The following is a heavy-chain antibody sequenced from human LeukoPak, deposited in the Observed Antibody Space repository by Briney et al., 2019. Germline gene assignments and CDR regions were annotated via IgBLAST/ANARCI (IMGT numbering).Heavy chain of an antibody. D-gene: IGHD5-12*01. Sequence: PGGSLRLSCATSGVTFNNNWMNWVRQRPGRGLEWVANVKQGGSATYYVDSVKGRFTISTDNSKNSLYLQTNSLRAEDTAGYYCAMSAGYDGVDFDYWGQGAPVTVSS. CDR3: AMSAGYDGVDFDY. CDR1: GVTFNNNW. J-gene: IGHJ4*02. V-gene: IGHV3-7*02. CDR2: VKQGGSAT.